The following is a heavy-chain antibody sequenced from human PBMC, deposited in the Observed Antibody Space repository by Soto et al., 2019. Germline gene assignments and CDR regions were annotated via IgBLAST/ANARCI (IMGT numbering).Heavy chain of an antibody. D-gene: IGHD1-26*01. CDR2: IKHDGTET. CDR3: ARYSGWFIDY. CDR1: GFIFSRHW. Sequence: VQLVESGGGLVRPGGSLRLSCAASGFIFSRHWMTWVRQAPGKGLEWVANIKHDGTETYLVDSVRGRPTISRDNAKNSVYLQMNSLRVEDTAVYYCARYSGWFIDYWGQGTLVTVSS. J-gene: IGHJ4*02. V-gene: IGHV3-7*05.